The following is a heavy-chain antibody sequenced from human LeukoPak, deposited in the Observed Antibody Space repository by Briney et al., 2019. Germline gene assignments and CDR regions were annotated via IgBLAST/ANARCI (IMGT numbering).Heavy chain of an antibody. V-gene: IGHV3-9*01. Sequence: GGSLRLSCAGSGFIFNNYAMHWVRQPPGKGVEWVSGISWNSGTIDYADSVRGRFTISRDNAKNSLYLQMDSLRVEDTAFYYCAKDNRRHYTSGPNPDSLHWGQGALVTVSS. CDR3: AKDNRRHYTSGPNPDSLH. D-gene: IGHD6-19*01. J-gene: IGHJ4*02. CDR1: GFIFNNYA. CDR2: ISWNSGTI.